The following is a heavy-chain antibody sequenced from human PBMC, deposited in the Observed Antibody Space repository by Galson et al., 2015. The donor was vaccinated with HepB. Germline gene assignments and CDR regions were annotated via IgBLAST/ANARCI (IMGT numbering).Heavy chain of an antibody. V-gene: IGHV3-30*18. CDR3: AKSNDYGDYPFDY. J-gene: IGHJ4*02. Sequence: SLRLSCAASGFTFSSYGMHWVRQAPGKGLEWVAVISYDGSNKYYADSVKGRFTISRDNSKNTLYLQMNSLRAEDTAVYYCAKSNDYGDYPFDYWGQGTLVTVSS. D-gene: IGHD4-17*01. CDR1: GFTFSSYG. CDR2: ISYDGSNK.